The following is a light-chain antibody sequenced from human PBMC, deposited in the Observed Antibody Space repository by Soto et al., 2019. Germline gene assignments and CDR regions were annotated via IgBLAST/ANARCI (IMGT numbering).Light chain of an antibody. J-gene: IGKJ1*01. CDR3: QQTDSTPQT. V-gene: IGKV1-39*01. Sequence: DIQMTQSPSSLSASVGDRVTISCRASQSIRNYVSWYQQKPGTAPKLLIRAASTLQSGVPSRFSGSGSGTDFTLTISSLKIGDFVTYFCQQTDSTPQTFGQGTNVEI. CDR1: QSIRNY. CDR2: AAS.